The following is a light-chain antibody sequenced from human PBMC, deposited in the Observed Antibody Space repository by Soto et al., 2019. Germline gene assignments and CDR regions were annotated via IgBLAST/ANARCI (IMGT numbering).Light chain of an antibody. CDR3: QQYNNWPPWT. Sequence: EIAMTQSPATLSVSLGERATLSCRASQSVSSNLAWYQQKPGQAPRLLIYGASTRATGIPARFSGSGSGTEFTLTISSLQSEDFAVYYCQQYNNWPPWTFGQGTKVDIK. V-gene: IGKV3-15*01. CDR2: GAS. J-gene: IGKJ1*01. CDR1: QSVSSN.